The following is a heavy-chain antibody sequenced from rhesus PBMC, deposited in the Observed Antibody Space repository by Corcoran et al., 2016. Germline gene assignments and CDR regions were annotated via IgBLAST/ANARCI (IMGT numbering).Heavy chain of an antibody. D-gene: IGHD6-25*01. CDR1: GFSLTTSGMG. J-gene: IGHJ4*01. V-gene: IGHV2-174*01. CDR3: ARGVGSRLYFDY. CDR2: IYWDDDK. Sequence: QVTLKESGPALVKPTQTLTLTCTFSGFSLTTSGMGVGWIRQPPGKALEWLALIYWDDDKRYSTYLKSRITSSKYTSKNQVVLKMTNMDPVDKATYYGARGVGSRLYFDYWGQGVLVTVAS.